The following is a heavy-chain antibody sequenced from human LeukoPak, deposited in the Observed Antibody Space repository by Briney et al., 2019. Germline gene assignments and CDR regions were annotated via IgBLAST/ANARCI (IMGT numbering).Heavy chain of an antibody. CDR2: ISAYNGNT. Sequence: ASVKVSCKASGYTFTSYGISWVRQAPGQGLEWMGWISAYNGNTNYAQKLQGRVTMTTDTSTSTAYMELRSLRSDDTAVYYCARAPRGYSSSWYVLPFDYWGQGTLVTVSS. CDR1: GYTFTSYG. D-gene: IGHD6-13*01. J-gene: IGHJ4*02. V-gene: IGHV1-18*01. CDR3: ARAPRGYSSSWYVLPFDY.